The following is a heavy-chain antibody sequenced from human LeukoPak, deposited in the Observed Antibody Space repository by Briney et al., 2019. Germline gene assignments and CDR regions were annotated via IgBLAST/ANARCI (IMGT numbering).Heavy chain of an antibody. CDR2: IYYSGST. CDR3: ARNVQGLTVTPDH. Sequence: SETLSLTCTVSGGSISSSSYYWGWIRQPPGKGLEWIGTIYYSGSTYYNPSLKSRVTISVDTSKNQFSLKLSSVTAADTAVYYCARNVQGLTVTPDHWGQGTLVTVSS. J-gene: IGHJ4*02. D-gene: IGHD4-17*01. V-gene: IGHV4-39*01. CDR1: GGSISSSSYY.